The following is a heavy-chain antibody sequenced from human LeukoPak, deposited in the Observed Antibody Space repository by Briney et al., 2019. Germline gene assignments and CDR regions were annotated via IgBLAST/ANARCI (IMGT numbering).Heavy chain of an antibody. Sequence: GGSLRLSCAASGFTFSVYYMSWIRQAPGKGLEWVSYISSSGSTIYYADSVKGRFTISRDNAKNSLYLQMNSLRAEDTAVYYCAIRGGSSSPYYYYYMDVWGKGTTVTVSS. J-gene: IGHJ6*03. CDR1: GFTFSVYY. CDR3: AIRGGSSSPYYYYYMDV. CDR2: ISSSGSTI. V-gene: IGHV3-11*04. D-gene: IGHD6-6*01.